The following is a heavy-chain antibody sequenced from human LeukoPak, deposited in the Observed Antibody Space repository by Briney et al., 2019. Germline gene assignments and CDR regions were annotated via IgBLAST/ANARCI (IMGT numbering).Heavy chain of an antibody. CDR1: GFTFSSYA. D-gene: IGHD4-23*01. J-gene: IGHJ4*02. CDR2: ISGSGGST. CDR3: AKSATTATVVTPDDY. Sequence: GVSLRLSCAASGFTFSSYAMSGVRQAPGRGLEWVSAISGSGGSTYYADSVKGRFTISRDNSKNTLYLQMNSLRAEDTAVYYCAKSATTATVVTPDDYWGQGTLVTVSS. V-gene: IGHV3-23*01.